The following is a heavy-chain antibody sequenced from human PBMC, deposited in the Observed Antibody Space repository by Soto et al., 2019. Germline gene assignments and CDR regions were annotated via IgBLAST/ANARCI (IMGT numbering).Heavy chain of an antibody. V-gene: IGHV4-61*01. J-gene: IGHJ4*02. CDR2: IYYSGTT. CDR3: ARSQRGRTAFTFDY. D-gene: IGHD3-16*01. CDR1: GDSVSNDNYY. Sequence: SETLSLTCAVSGDSVSNDNYYWSWIRQPPGKGLEWIGYIYYSGTTNYNSYLKSRLSLSVDMSKNQFSLKLASVTAADTAVYFCARSQRGRTAFTFDYWGQGALVTSPQ.